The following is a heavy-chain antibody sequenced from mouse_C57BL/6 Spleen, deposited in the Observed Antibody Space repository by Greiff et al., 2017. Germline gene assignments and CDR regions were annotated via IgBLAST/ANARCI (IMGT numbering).Heavy chain of an antibody. CDR2: INPSNGGT. Sequence: QVHVKQPGTELVKPGASVKLSCKASGYTFTSYWMHWVKQRPGQGLEWIGNINPSNGGTNYNEKFKSKATLTVDKSSSTAYMQLSSLTSEDSAVYYCARGRIYYGSSYDYFVNWGESTTLTVSS. V-gene: IGHV1-53*01. CDR1: GYTFTSYW. J-gene: IGHJ2*01. CDR3: ARGRIYYGSSYDYFVN. D-gene: IGHD1-1*01.